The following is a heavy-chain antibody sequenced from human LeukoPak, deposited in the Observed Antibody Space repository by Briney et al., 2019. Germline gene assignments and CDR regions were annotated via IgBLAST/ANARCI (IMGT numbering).Heavy chain of an antibody. CDR2: ISYDGSNK. J-gene: IGHJ4*02. V-gene: IGHV3-30-3*01. D-gene: IGHD3-3*01. Sequence: GRSLRLSCAASGFTFSSYAMPWVRQAPGKGLEWVAVISYDGSNKYYADSVKGRFTISRDNSKNTLYLQMNSLRAEDTAVYYCARDYSGRITIFGVVTPGDWGQGTLVTVSS. CDR1: GFTFSSYA. CDR3: ARDYSGRITIFGVVTPGD.